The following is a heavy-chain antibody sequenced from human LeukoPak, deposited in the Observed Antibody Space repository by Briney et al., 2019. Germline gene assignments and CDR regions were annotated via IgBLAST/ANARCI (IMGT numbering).Heavy chain of an antibody. Sequence: SETLSLTCAVYGGSFIGYYWSWVRQSPGKGLEWIGEINEGGSTNYNPPLKSRVTISVDTSKNQFSLELSSVTAADTAVYYCARDDYGDPPLWGQGTLVTVSS. CDR2: INEGGST. D-gene: IGHD4-17*01. J-gene: IGHJ4*02. V-gene: IGHV4-34*01. CDR3: ARDDYGDPPL. CDR1: GGSFIGYY.